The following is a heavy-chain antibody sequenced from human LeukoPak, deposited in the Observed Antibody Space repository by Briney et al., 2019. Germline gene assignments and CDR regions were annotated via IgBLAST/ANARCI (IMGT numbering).Heavy chain of an antibody. CDR1: GYTFTGYY. V-gene: IGHV1-2*02. CDR2: INPNSGGT. J-gene: IGHJ5*02. CDR3: ARAGPVLMVYATNWFDP. D-gene: IGHD2-8*01. Sequence: GASVKVSCKASGYTFTGYYMHWVRQAPGQGLEWMGWINPNSGGTNYAQKFQGRVTMTRDTSISTAYMELSRLRSDDTAVYYCARAGPVLMVYATNWFDPWGQGTLVTVSS.